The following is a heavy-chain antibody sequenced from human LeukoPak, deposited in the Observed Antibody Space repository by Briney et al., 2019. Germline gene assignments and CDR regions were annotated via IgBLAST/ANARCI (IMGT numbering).Heavy chain of an antibody. CDR1: GFTFSSYA. D-gene: IGHD3-22*01. CDR2: IRGSGDRT. J-gene: IGHJ4*02. Sequence: GGSLRLSCAASGFTFSSYAMSWVRQAPGKGLEWVSAIRGSGDRTHYADSVKGRFTISRDNSKNTLYLQMNSLRAEDTAVYYCAKGHHMIVVLPDYWGQGTLVTVSS. CDR3: AKGHHMIVVLPDY. V-gene: IGHV3-23*01.